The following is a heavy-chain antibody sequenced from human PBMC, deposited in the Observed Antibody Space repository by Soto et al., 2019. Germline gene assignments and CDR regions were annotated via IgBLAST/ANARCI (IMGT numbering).Heavy chain of an antibody. CDR1: GGTFSSYA. CDR3: ARDPWHRGYFDY. Sequence: QVQLVQSGAEVKKPGSSVKVSCKASGGTFSSYAISWVRQATGQGLEWMGGIIPIFGTANYAQKFQGRVTITADESTSKDYMELSSLRSEDTAVYYCARDPWHRGYFDYWGHGTLVTVSS. D-gene: IGHD2-21*01. V-gene: IGHV1-69*01. CDR2: IIPIFGTA. J-gene: IGHJ4*01.